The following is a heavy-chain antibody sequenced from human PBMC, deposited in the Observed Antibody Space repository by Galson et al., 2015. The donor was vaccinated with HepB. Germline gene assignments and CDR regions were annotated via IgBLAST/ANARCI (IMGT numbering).Heavy chain of an antibody. D-gene: IGHD2-15*01. V-gene: IGHV2-5*02. CDR1: GLSLSTSGVG. J-gene: IGHJ4*02. CDR3: AHSARYCSDAGCYFFDY. CDR2: IYWDDDK. Sequence: PALVKPTQTLTLTCTFSGLSLSTSGVGVGWLRQPPGKALEWLALIYWDDDKRYKPSLKNRVTVAKDAFKQQVVLRMTSVDPVDTATYFCAHSARYCSDAGCYFFDYWGPGMLVTVSS.